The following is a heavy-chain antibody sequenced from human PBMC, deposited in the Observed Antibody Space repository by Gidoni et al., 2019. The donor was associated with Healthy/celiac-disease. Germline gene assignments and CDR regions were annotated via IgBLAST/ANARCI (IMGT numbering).Heavy chain of an antibody. J-gene: IGHJ6*02. CDR2: ISSSGSTI. CDR1: GFTFSSYE. Sequence: EVQLVESGGGLVQPGGSLRLSFAASGFTFSSYEMNWVRQAPGKGLEWVSYISSSGSTIYYADSVKGRFTISRDNAKNSLYLQMNSLRAEDTAVYYCASFCPGYSSSWGGMDVWGQGTTVTVSS. D-gene: IGHD6-13*01. CDR3: ASFCPGYSSSWGGMDV. V-gene: IGHV3-48*03.